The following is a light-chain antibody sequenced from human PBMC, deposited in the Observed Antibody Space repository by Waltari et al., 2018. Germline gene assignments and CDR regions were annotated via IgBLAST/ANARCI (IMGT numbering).Light chain of an antibody. J-gene: IGLJ3*02. CDR3: CSHTKMDTWV. Sequence: QSALTPPASLSWSPGQSTSSSCVGTPSVIDDYTRSSWYQQLPGEVPKLLLYEVANRPSGISSRFSGSKSGTTAFLTISGLQPEDEADYYCCSHTKMDTWVFGGGTTLTVL. V-gene: IGLV2-14*01. CDR1: PSVIDDYTR. CDR2: EVA.